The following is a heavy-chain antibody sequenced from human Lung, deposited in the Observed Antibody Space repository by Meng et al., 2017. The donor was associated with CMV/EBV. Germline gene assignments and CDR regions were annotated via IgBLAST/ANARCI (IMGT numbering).Heavy chain of an antibody. D-gene: IGHD1-1*01. CDR1: GFTFDDYG. J-gene: IGHJ4*02. V-gene: IGHV3-20*01. CDR2: INWNGDST. Sequence: GESLKISCAASGFTFDDYGVSWVRQVPGKGLEWVSGINWNGDSTGYADSVKGRFTISRDNAKNSLYLQMNSLRAEDTALYHCARVVRHLWANYYFDYWGQGTXVTVSS. CDR3: ARVVRHLWANYYFDY.